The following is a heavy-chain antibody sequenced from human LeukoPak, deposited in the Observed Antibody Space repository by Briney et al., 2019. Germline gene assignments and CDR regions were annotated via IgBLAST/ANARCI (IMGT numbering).Heavy chain of an antibody. D-gene: IGHD6-19*01. CDR2: MNPNSGNT. CDR3: ARGADLPLLPPLAGTGIDC. CDR1: GYTFPSYD. V-gene: IGHV1-8*01. Sequence: ASVKVSCKPSGYTFPSYDINWVRQATGQGLEWMGWMNPNSGNTRYAHKFQGRVTMTRNTSISTAYMELSSLSSEDHAGDYCARGADLPLLPPLAGTGIDCWGQGAMVTDSS. J-gene: IGHJ4*02.